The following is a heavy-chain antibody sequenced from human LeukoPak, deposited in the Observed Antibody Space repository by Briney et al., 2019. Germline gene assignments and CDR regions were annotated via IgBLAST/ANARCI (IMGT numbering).Heavy chain of an antibody. J-gene: IGHJ4*02. CDR2: INSDGSST. Sequence: PGGSLRLSCAASGFTFSSYWMHWVRQAPGKGLVWVSRINSDGSSTIYADSVKGRFTISRDNAKNTLYLQINSLIATDTAVSFRGRARYSSSSGADYWGEGTLVTVSS. D-gene: IGHD6-6*01. CDR1: GFTFSSYW. CDR3: GRARYSSSSGADY. V-gene: IGHV3-74*01.